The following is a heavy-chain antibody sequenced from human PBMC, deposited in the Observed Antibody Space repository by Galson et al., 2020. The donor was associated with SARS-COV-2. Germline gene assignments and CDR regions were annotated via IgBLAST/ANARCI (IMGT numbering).Heavy chain of an antibody. CDR1: GGPSHSGDYS. V-gene: IGHV4-31*03. CDR2: TYSGGSP. Sequence: SETLSLTCTVSGGPSHSGDYSWRWTRQHPEKGLEWFGYTYSGGSPYSNPSLKSRVTISIDTSNHRFSLRLRSVTAADTALYYCARSESDTLAFGSWGQGTLVTVSS. CDR3: ARSESDTLAFGS. J-gene: IGHJ4*02.